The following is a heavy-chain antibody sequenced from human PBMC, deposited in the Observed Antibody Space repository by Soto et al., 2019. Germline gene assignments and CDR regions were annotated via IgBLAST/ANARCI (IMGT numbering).Heavy chain of an antibody. CDR3: ARGGSAPRYYYYMGV. J-gene: IGHJ6*03. CDR2: IGTAGDT. D-gene: IGHD2-15*01. V-gene: IGHV3-13*01. CDR1: GFTFRSYY. Sequence: LRLSCAASGFTFRSYYMHWVRQATGKGLEWVSAIGTAGDTYYPGSVKGRFTISRENAKNSLYLQMNSLRAGDTAVYYCARGGSAPRYYYYMGVWGKGTTVTVSS.